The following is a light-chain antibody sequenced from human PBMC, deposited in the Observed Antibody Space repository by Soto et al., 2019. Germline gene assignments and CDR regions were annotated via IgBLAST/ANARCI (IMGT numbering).Light chain of an antibody. V-gene: IGKV3-15*01. CDR3: QQYNNWPPWFT. CDR1: QSVNSN. Sequence: EIVMTQSPATLSVSPGERATLSCRASQSVNSNLAWYQQRPGQAPRLLIYGASTRATGVPARFSGSGSGTEFTLTLSSLPSEDFAVYYCQQYNNWPPWFTFGQGTKLEI. CDR2: GAS. J-gene: IGKJ2*01.